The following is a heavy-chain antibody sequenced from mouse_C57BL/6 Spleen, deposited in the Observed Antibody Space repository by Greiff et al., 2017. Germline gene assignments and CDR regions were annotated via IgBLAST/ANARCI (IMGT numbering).Heavy chain of an antibody. D-gene: IGHD2-3*01. CDR1: GYTFTSYW. Sequence: QVQLQQPGAELVMPGASVKLSCKASGYTFTSYWMHWVKQRPGQGLEWIGEIDPSDSYTNYNQKFKGKSTLTVDKSSSTAYMQLSSLTSEDSAVYYCARSLDCYLYYFDYWGQGTTLTVSS. CDR3: ARSLDCYLYYFDY. J-gene: IGHJ2*01. V-gene: IGHV1-69*01. CDR2: IDPSDSYT.